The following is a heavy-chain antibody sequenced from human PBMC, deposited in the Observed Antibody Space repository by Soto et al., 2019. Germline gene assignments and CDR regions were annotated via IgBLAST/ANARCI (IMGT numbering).Heavy chain of an antibody. J-gene: IGHJ4*02. Sequence: EVQLVESGGGLVQPGGSLRLSCAASGFTFSSYWMHWVRQAPGKGLVWVSRINGDGGTTNYADSVKGRFTISRDNAKNTLFLQMNSLRFEDAAVYYCARVGGSSWHWGQGTLVTVSS. D-gene: IGHD6-6*01. V-gene: IGHV3-74*01. CDR1: GFTFSSYW. CDR2: INGDGGTT. CDR3: ARVGGSSWH.